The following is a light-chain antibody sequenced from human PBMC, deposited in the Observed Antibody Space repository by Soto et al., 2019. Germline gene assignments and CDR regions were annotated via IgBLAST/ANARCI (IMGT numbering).Light chain of an antibody. V-gene: IGKV3-20*01. Sequence: DIVLRQSQGTLSLSPGQRATLSCRASQNIRSNYIAWFQQKPGQPPRLLIYGAINRATGIPARFSGSGSGTEFSLTISSREPEDFVVYDCQQYHSPPLTFGPGTNAEIQ. CDR3: QQYHSPPLT. J-gene: IGKJ1*01. CDR2: GAI. CDR1: QNIRSNY.